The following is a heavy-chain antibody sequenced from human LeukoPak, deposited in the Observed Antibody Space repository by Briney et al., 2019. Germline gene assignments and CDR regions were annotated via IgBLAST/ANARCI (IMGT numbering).Heavy chain of an antibody. J-gene: IGHJ5*02. CDR3: ASTTIFGVVTDDNWFDP. V-gene: IGHV4-30-4*08. CDR2: IYYSGST. D-gene: IGHD3-3*01. Sequence: SQTLSLTCTVSGGSISSGDYYWSWIRQPPGKGLEWIGYIYYSGSTYYNPSLKSRVTILVDTSKNQFSLKLSSVTAADTAVYYCASTTIFGVVTDDNWFDPWGQGTLVTVSS. CDR1: GGSISSGDYY.